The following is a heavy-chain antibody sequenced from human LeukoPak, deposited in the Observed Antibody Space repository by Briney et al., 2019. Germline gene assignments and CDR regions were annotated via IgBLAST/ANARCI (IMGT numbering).Heavy chain of an antibody. D-gene: IGHD3-3*01. CDR1: GGSISSSSYY. Sequence: PSETLSLTCTVSGGSISSSSYYWGWIRQPPGKGLEWIGSIYYSGSTYYNPSLKSRVTISVDTSKNQFSLKLNSVTAADTAVYYCARRDPHPFYDFWSGYLAAAFDIWGQGTMVTVSS. J-gene: IGHJ3*02. V-gene: IGHV4-39*01. CDR3: ARRDPHPFYDFWSGYLAAAFDI. CDR2: IYYSGST.